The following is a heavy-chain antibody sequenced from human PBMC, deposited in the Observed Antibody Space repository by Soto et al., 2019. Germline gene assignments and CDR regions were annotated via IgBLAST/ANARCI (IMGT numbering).Heavy chain of an antibody. D-gene: IGHD3-3*01. CDR1: GGSLSSSSYY. Sequence: XTLSLPCTVSGGSLSSSSYYWGWIRQPPGKGLEWIGIIYYSGSTYYNQSLKSRVTISLDTCKNQFSLKLRSVTSADTAVYYCARLRFHNWFDLWGQGTLVTVSA. CDR3: ARLRFHNWFDL. CDR2: IYYSGST. J-gene: IGHJ5*02. V-gene: IGHV4-39*01.